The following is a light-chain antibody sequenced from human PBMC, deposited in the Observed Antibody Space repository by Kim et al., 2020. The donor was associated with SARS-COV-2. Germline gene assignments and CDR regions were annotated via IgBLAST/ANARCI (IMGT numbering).Light chain of an antibody. CDR1: TTDY. Sequence: VSGSPGQSITISCTGTTTDYVSWYQQHPGKAPKLMIYDVYKWPSGVSHRFSGSKSDNTASLTISGLQADDEADYYCSSYTRSRTLVFGGGTKVTVL. CDR3: SSYTRSRTLV. V-gene: IGLV2-14*04. CDR2: DVY. J-gene: IGLJ2*01.